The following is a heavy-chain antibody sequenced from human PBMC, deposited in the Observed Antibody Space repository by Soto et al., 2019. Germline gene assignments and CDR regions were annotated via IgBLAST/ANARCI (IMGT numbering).Heavy chain of an antibody. CDR2: INAGNGNT. V-gene: IGHV1-3*01. Sequence: ASVKVSCKASGYTFTSYAMHWVRQAPGQRLEWMGWINAGNGNTKYSQKFQGRVTITRDTSASTAYMELSSLRSEDTAVYYCARAPITFGGVIVITRGYYFDYWSQGTLVTVS. D-gene: IGHD3-16*02. CDR1: GYTFTSYA. CDR3: ARAPITFGGVIVITRGYYFDY. J-gene: IGHJ4*02.